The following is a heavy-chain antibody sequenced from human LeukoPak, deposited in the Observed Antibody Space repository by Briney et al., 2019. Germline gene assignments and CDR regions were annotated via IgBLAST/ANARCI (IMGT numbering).Heavy chain of an antibody. CDR2: IITYNGNT. Sequence: GASVTVSCKASGYTFTSYAISWVRQAPGQGLEWMGWIITYNGNTYYSQKLQGRVTMTTDTSTSTAYMELRSLRSDDTAVYYCAKTTVTSEEYYYYYMDVWGKGTTVTVSS. J-gene: IGHJ6*03. V-gene: IGHV1-18*01. CDR1: GYTFTSYA. CDR3: AKTTVTSEEYYYYYMDV. D-gene: IGHD4-17*01.